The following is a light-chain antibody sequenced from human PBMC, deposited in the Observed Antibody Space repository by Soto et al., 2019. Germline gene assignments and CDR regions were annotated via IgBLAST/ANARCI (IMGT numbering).Light chain of an antibody. CDR2: DAS. CDR3: QQRSKWPPIFT. J-gene: IGKJ3*01. V-gene: IGKV3-11*01. Sequence: EIVLTQSPATLSLSPGESATLSCRASQSISVSLAWYQQRRGQAPRLLIYDASRRATGIPARFSGSGSGTEFTLTISRLEPEDFAVYYCQQRSKWPPIFTFGHGTKVDIK. CDR1: QSISVS.